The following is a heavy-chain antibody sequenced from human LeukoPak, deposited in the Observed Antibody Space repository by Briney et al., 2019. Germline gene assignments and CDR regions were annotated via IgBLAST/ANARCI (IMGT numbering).Heavy chain of an antibody. J-gene: IGHJ6*04. D-gene: IGHD1-20*01. CDR1: GGSISSHY. CDR2: IYYSGST. CDR3: ARRLLTDSYGDV. Sequence: SETLSLTCTVSGGSISSHYWSWIRQPPGKGLEWIGYIYYSGSTNYNPSLKSRVTISVDTSKNQFSLKLSSVTAADTAVYYCARRLLTDSYGDVWGKGTTVTVSS. V-gene: IGHV4-59*11.